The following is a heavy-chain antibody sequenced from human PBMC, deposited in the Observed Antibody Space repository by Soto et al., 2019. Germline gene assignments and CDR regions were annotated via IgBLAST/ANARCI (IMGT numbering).Heavy chain of an antibody. CDR1: GYTFTSYG. V-gene: IGHV1-18*01. D-gene: IGHD3-3*01. CDR2: ISAYNGNT. CDR3: ARDRGNVEWLLSGYFDY. J-gene: IGHJ4*02. Sequence: GASVKVSCKASGYTFTSYGISWVRQAPGQGLEWMGWISAYNGNTNYAQKLQGRVTMTTDTSTSTAYMELRSLRSDDTAVYYCARDRGNVEWLLSGYFDYWGQGTLVTVSS.